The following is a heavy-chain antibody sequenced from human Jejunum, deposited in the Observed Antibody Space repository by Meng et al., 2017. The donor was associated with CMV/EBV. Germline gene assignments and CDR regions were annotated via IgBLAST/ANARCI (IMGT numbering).Heavy chain of an antibody. CDR3: ARIGVATTFDY. J-gene: IGHJ4*02. CDR1: GDSIRDYF. V-gene: IGHV4-4*07. CDR2: VYSTGTT. Sequence: QRQWPGPGLVKPSETLSLTCTASGDSIRDYFWTWIRQPAGKGLEWIARVYSTGTTDYNPSLKSRVTMSVDVSKNQFSLKLNSVTAADTAVYYCARIGVATTFDYWGQGTLVTVSS. D-gene: IGHD5-12*01.